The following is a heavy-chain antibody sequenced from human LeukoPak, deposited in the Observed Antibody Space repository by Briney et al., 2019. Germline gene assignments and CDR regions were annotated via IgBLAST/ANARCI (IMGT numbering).Heavy chain of an antibody. V-gene: IGHV3-30*04. CDR2: ISYDGGNK. CDR3: ARVRVRAVLITYYYYSMDV. J-gene: IGHJ6*02. Sequence: GGSLRLSCAASGFSFSSYAIHWVRQAPGKGLQWVALISYDGGNKGYANSVKGRFTISRDNSKNTLYLQMNSLRAEDTAVYYCARVRVRAVLITYYYYSMDVWGQGTTVTVSS. CDR1: GFSFSSYA. D-gene: IGHD3-10*01.